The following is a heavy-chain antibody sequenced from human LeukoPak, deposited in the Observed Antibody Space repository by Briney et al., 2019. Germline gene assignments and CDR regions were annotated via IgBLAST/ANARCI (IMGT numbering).Heavy chain of an antibody. Sequence: KASETLSLTCTASGGSISNYYWTWIRQPPGKGLEWIGYIYHSDSTNYSPSLKSRVTISLDTSKNQFSLTLSSVTAADTALYFCAAAFCLPSLYEYWGEAIL. J-gene: IGHJ4*02. CDR2: IYHSDST. CDR3: AAAFCLPSLYEY. V-gene: IGHV4-59*01. D-gene: IGHD2-15*01. CDR1: GGSISNYY.